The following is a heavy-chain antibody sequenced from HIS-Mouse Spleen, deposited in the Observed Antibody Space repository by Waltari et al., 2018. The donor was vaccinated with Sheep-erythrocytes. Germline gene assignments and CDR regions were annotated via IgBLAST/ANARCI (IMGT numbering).Heavy chain of an antibody. CDR1: GGTFSSYA. Sequence: QVQLVQSGAEVKKPGSSVKVSCKASGGTFSSYAISWVRQAPGQGLEWMGGIIPIFGTANYAQKFQGRVTITADEYTSTAYMELSSLRSEDTAVYYCARDTSSDSSGWHDAFDIWGQGTMVTVSS. CDR2: IIPIFGTA. J-gene: IGHJ3*02. V-gene: IGHV1-69*01. D-gene: IGHD6-19*01. CDR3: ARDTSSDSSGWHDAFDI.